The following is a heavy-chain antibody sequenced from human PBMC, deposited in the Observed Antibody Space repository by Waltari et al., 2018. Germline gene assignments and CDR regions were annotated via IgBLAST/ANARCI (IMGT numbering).Heavy chain of an antibody. J-gene: IGHJ6*03. V-gene: IGHV4-34*01. Sequence: QVQLQQWGAGLLKPSETLSLTCAVYGGSFSGYYWSWIRQPPGKGLEWIGEINHSGSTNYNPSLKSRVTISEDTSKNQFSLKLSSVTAADTAVYYCARSRLYQLLPANYMDVWGKGTTVTISS. D-gene: IGHD2-2*01. CDR1: GGSFSGYY. CDR2: INHSGST. CDR3: ARSRLYQLLPANYMDV.